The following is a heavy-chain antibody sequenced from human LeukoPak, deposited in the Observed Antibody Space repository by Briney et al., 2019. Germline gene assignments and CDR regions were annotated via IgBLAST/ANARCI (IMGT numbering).Heavy chain of an antibody. CDR2: IIPIFGTA. Sequence: SVKVSCKASGGTFSSYAISWVRQAPGQGLEWMGGIIPIFGTANYAQKFQGRVTITADESTSTAYMELSSLRSEDTAVYYCARGPRPTYYDFWSGYYTGEYSDYWGQGTLVTVSS. V-gene: IGHV1-69*01. CDR1: GGTFSSYA. D-gene: IGHD3-3*01. J-gene: IGHJ4*02. CDR3: ARGPRPTYYDFWSGYYTGEYSDY.